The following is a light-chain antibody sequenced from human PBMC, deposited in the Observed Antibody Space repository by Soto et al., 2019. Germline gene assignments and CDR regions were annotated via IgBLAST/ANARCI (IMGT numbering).Light chain of an antibody. J-gene: IGLJ2*01. V-gene: IGLV2-14*03. CDR2: AVS. CDR3: SSYSSSDTPVV. CDR1: SSDVGGYDY. Sequence: QSALTQPASVSGSPGQSITISCTGASSDVGGYDYVSWYQHHPGKAPKLIVYAVSNRPSGVSDRFSGSKSGNTASLTISGLQAEDEAEYYCSSYSSSDTPVVYGGGTKLTVL.